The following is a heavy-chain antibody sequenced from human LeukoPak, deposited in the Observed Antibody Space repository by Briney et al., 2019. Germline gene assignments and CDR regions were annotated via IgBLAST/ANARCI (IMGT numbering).Heavy chain of an antibody. CDR3: AKVRWDNSGWYYLDT. CDR1: GFTFSSYS. Sequence: GGSLRLSCAASGFTFSSYSMNWVRQAPGKGLEWVAVISYDGSNKYYADSVKGRFTISRDNSKSTLHLQMNSLRAEDTAVYYCAKVRWDNSGWYYLDTWGQGTLLTVSS. V-gene: IGHV3-30*18. J-gene: IGHJ4*02. D-gene: IGHD6-19*01. CDR2: ISYDGSNK.